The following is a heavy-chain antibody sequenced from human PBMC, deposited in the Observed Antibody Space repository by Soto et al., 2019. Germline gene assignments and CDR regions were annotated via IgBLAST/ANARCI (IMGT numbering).Heavy chain of an antibody. D-gene: IGHD3-9*01. V-gene: IGHV4-39*01. CDR1: GGSISSSSYY. CDR2: IYYSGST. Sequence: QLQLQESGPGLVKPSETLSLTCSVSGGSISSSSYYWGWIRHTTGQGLEWIGSIYYSGSTYYNPSLKSRVTISVDTSKNQFSLKLSSVTAADTAVYYCARHNCPTRRTKLVIITVANWFDPWGQGTLVTVSS. J-gene: IGHJ5*02. CDR3: ARHNCPTRRTKLVIITVANWFDP.